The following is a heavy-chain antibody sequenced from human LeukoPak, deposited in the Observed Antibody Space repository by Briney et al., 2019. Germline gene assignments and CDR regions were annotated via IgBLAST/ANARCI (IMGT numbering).Heavy chain of an antibody. Sequence: PGGTLRLSCEGSGFTFSTYGMSWVRQAPGKGLEWVSAITGSGGRTYYADSVKGRFTISRDNSRDRLYLETNSLRAEDTAVYYCARDRMGAIMYFDVWGRGTLVTVSS. D-gene: IGHD3-10*01. CDR1: GFTFSTYG. CDR2: ITGSGGRT. CDR3: ARDRMGAIMYFDV. J-gene: IGHJ2*01. V-gene: IGHV3-23*01.